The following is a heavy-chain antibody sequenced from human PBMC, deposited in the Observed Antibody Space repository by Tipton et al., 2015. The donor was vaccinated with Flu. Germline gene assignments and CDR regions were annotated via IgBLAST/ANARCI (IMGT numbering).Heavy chain of an antibody. CDR1: GGSISSYY. J-gene: IGHJ5*02. CDR2: INHSGST. Sequence: TLSLTCTVSGGSISSYYWSWIRQPPGKGLEWIGEINHSGSTNYNPSLKSRVTISVDTSKNQFSLKLSSVTAADTAVYYCARDPVRIAAQENNWFDPWGQVTLVTVSS. V-gene: IGHV4-34*01. CDR3: ARDPVRIAAQENNWFDP. D-gene: IGHD6-13*01.